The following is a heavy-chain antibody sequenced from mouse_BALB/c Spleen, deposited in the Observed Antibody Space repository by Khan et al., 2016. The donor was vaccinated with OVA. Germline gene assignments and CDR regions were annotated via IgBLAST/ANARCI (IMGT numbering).Heavy chain of an antibody. V-gene: IGHV1S135*01. D-gene: IGHD2-2*01. J-gene: IGHJ3*01. Sequence: IQLVQSGPELMKPGASVKISCKASGYSFTSYYIHWVIQSHGKSLEWIGYIDPISGDTTYNQKFKGRATLTVDKSSSTAYITLSNLTSEDSAIYYCTRRGYVAWFTYWGQGTLVTVSA. CDR1: GYSFTSYY. CDR2: IDPISGDT. CDR3: TRRGYVAWFTY.